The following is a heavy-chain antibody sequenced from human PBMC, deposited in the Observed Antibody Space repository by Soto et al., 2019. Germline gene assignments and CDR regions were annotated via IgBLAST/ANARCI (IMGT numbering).Heavy chain of an antibody. CDR1: GGSISSYY. V-gene: IGHV4-59*01. Sequence: QVQLQESGPGLVKPSETLSLTCTVSGGSISSYYWNWIRQPPGKGLEWIGYIYYSGSTNYNPSLKSRVTISVDTSKNQFSLKLSSVTAADTAVYYCAREIQQAYYGSGSYHFDYWGQGTLVTVSS. CDR3: AREIQQAYYGSGSYHFDY. CDR2: IYYSGST. J-gene: IGHJ4*02. D-gene: IGHD3-10*01.